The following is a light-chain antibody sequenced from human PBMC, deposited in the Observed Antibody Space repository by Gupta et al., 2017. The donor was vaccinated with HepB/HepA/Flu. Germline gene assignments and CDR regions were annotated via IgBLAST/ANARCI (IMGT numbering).Light chain of an antibody. CDR2: AAS. CDR3: QQSHSTHT. V-gene: IGKV1-39*01. J-gene: IGKJ4*01. CDR1: QDIIKY. Sequence: EIQITQSPSSLSASVGDTVTITCRTSQDIIKYLSWYQQKPGKAPKLLIYAASKWRSGVPSRFSGSGCGTDFTLTSSRRQTEDFATYYWQQSHSTHTFGGGTEVDIK.